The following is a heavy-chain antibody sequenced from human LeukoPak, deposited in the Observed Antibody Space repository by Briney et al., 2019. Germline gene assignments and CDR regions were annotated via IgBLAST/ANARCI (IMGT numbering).Heavy chain of an antibody. D-gene: IGHD2-15*01. J-gene: IGHJ4*02. Sequence: SETLSLTCAVSGYSISSGYYWGWIRQPPGKGLEWNGSIYHSGSTYYNPSLKSRIIISVDTSKNQFSLKLSSVTAADTAVYYCARVVRYCSGSSCYWFDYWGQGTLVTVSS. CDR2: IYHSGST. CDR1: GYSISSGYY. CDR3: ARVVRYCSGSSCYWFDY. V-gene: IGHV4-38-2*01.